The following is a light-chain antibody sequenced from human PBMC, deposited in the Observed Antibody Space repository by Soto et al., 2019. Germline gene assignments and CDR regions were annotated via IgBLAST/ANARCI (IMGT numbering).Light chain of an antibody. CDR2: AAS. CDR3: LNFNAGPT. Sequence: DIQMTQSPSSLSASVGDRVTITCRASQAINNYLAWYQQKPGKVPTLLISAASTLQSGVPSRFSGSGSGTDFTLTISSLQPEDVATYYCLNFNAGPTFGGGTKVE. J-gene: IGKJ4*01. V-gene: IGKV1-27*01. CDR1: QAINNY.